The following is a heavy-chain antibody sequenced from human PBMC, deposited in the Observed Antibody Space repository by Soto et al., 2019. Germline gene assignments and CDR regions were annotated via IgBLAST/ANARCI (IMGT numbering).Heavy chain of an antibody. CDR2: ISGSGGST. CDR3: AKDKDSGWSPNWFDP. CDR1: GFTFSSYA. V-gene: IGHV3-23*01. J-gene: IGHJ5*02. Sequence: PGGSLRLSCAASGFTFSSYAMSWVRQAPGKGLEWVSAISGSGGSTYYADSVKGRFTISRDNSKNTLYLQMNSLRAEDTAVYYCAKDKDSGWSPNWFDPWGQGTLVTVSS. D-gene: IGHD6-19*01.